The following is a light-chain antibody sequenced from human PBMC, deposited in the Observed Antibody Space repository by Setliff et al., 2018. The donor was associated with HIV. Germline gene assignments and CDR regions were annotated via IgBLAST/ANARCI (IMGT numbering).Light chain of an antibody. Sequence: QSVLTQPPSVSGAPGQRVTISCTGSSSNIGAGYDVHWYQQLPGTAPKLLLYSHINRPSGVPDRFYGSKSGTSASLAITGIQAEDEADYYCQSYDSSLSGYVFGTGTKVTVL. J-gene: IGLJ1*01. V-gene: IGLV1-40*01. CDR1: SSNIGAGYD. CDR2: SHI. CDR3: QSYDSSLSGYV.